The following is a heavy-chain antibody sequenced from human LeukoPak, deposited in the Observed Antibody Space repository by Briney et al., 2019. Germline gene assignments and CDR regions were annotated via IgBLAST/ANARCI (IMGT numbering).Heavy chain of an antibody. CDR2: IYYSGST. J-gene: IGHJ5*02. V-gene: IGHV4-59*01. D-gene: IGHD3-22*01. CDR3: ARDYDYYDGSGYLRWFDP. CDR1: GGSISSYY. Sequence: SETLSLTCTVSGGSISSYYWSWIRQPPGKGLEWIGYIYYSGSTNYNPSLKSRVTISVDTSKNQFSLKLSSVTAADMAVYYCARDYDYYDGSGYLRWFDPWGQGTLVTVSS.